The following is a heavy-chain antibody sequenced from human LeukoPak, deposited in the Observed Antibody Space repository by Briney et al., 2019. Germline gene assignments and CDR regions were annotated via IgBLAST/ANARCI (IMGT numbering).Heavy chain of an antibody. V-gene: IGHV3-9*01. D-gene: IGHD1-1*01. CDR3: AVQVGATADY. J-gene: IGHJ4*02. CDR1: GFTFDDYA. Sequence: GGSLRLSCAASGFTFDDYAMHWVRQAPGKGLEWVSGISWNSGSIGYADSVKGRFAISRDNSKNTLYLQMNSLRAEDTAVYYCAVQVGATADYWGQGTLVTVSS. CDR2: ISWNSGSI.